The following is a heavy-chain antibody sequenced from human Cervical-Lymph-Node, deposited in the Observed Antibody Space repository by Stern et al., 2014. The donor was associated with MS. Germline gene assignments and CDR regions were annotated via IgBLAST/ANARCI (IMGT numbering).Heavy chain of an antibody. V-gene: IGHV4-61*02. D-gene: IGHD2-21*02. CDR3: ASGNVVVTAITNYYGMDV. CDR1: GGSISSSRYH. CDR2: VYTSGST. J-gene: IGHJ6*02. Sequence: VQLVESGPGRVKPSQTLSLTCTVSGGSISSSRYHWNWIRQPAGKGLEWIGRVYTSGSTNYNPPLKSRVTISVDMSKNPLSLKLPSVTAADTAVYFCASGNVVVTAITNYYGMDVWGQGTTVTVSS.